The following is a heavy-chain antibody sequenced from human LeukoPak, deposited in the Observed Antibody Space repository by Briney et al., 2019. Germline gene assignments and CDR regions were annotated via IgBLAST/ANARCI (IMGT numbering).Heavy chain of an antibody. D-gene: IGHD6-19*01. CDR3: AKDQVAAVAGTVFDY. V-gene: IGHV3-13*01. Sequence: GGSLRLSCAASGFTLSNHAMHWVRRATGKGLEWVSAVGIAGDTFYPGSVKGRFTISRENAKNSLYLQMNSLRAEDTAVYYCAKDQVAAVAGTVFDYWGQGTLVTVSS. CDR2: VGIAGDT. CDR1: GFTLSNHA. J-gene: IGHJ4*02.